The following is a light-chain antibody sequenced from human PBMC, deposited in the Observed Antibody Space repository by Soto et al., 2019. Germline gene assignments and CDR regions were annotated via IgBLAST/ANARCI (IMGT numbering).Light chain of an antibody. V-gene: IGLV1-44*01. J-gene: IGLJ2*01. CDR2: SND. CDR1: TSNIGTNT. CDR3: ATWDDSLNVV. Sequence: QSVLTQSPSASGTPGQRVSISCSGSTSNIGTNTVSWYQHVPGTAPNLLIYSNDQRPSAVPGRFSGSKSGTSASLAISGLLSEDEADYYCATWDDSLNVVFGGGTKVTLL.